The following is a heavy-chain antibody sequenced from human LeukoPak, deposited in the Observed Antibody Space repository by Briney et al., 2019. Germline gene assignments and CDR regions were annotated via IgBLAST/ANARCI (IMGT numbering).Heavy chain of an antibody. V-gene: IGHV4-59*01. CDR2: IYYSGST. Sequence: SETLSLTCIVSGGSISSYYWSWIRQPPGKGLEWIGYIYYSGSTNYKPSLKSRVTISVATSKNQFSLRLSSVTAADTAVYYCARGRVSSSTWHSTYYYYFYMDVWGKGTTVTVSS. CDR1: GGSISSYY. J-gene: IGHJ6*03. D-gene: IGHD4-11*01. CDR3: ARGRVSSSTWHSTYYYYFYMDV.